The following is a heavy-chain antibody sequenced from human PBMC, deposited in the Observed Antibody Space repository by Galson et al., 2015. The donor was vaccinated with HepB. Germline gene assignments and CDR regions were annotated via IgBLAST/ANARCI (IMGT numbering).Heavy chain of an antibody. CDR3: ATDSSGYYYFDY. CDR2: ISYDGSNK. Sequence: SLRLSCAASGFTFSSYAMHWVRQAPGKGLEWVAVISYDGSNKYYADSVKGRFTISRDNSKNTLYLQMDSLRAEDTAVYYCATDSSGYYYFDYWGQGTLVTVSS. V-gene: IGHV3-30*04. CDR1: GFTFSSYA. J-gene: IGHJ4*02. D-gene: IGHD3-22*01.